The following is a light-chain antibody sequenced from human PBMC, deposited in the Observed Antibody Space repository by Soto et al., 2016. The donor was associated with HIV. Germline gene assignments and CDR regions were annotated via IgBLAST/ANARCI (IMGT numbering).Light chain of an antibody. Sequence: DIQMTQFPSTLSASIGDRVTITCRASQSVSVWLAWYQQKPGKAPNLLIFKTSTLEIGVPXRFSGSGSGTEFTLTLSSVQPDDVGTYYCQQYNSVPWTFGQGTKLEMK. CDR1: QSVSVW. V-gene: IGKV1-5*03. J-gene: IGKJ1*01. CDR2: KTS. CDR3: QQYNSVPWT.